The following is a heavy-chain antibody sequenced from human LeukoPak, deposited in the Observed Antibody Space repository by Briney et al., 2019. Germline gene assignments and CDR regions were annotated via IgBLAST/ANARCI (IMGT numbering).Heavy chain of an antibody. CDR3: SRGGGAFDY. Sequence: GGSLRLSCAASGFTFNDYWMTWVRQAPGKGLEWVADIKHDGSERNYVDSVKGRFTISRDNAKNSLFLQMNSLRAEDTAVYYCSRGGGAFDYWGQGTLVTVSS. D-gene: IGHD3-16*01. CDR2: IKHDGSER. V-gene: IGHV3-7*01. CDR1: GFTFNDYW. J-gene: IGHJ4*02.